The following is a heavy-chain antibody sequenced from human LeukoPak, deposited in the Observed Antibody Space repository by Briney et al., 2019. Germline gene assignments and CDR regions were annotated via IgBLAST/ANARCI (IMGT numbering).Heavy chain of an antibody. CDR2: IKQDGSEK. Sequence: GGSLSHSCAASGFTYSSYWMSWVRQAPGQGLEWVVNIKQDGSEKYYVDPVKGRFTTSRDNAKNSLYLQMNSLRAEDTAVYYCASEASLPKKTETYYYGSGSYYKDYWGQGTLVTVSS. V-gene: IGHV3-7*04. J-gene: IGHJ4*02. D-gene: IGHD3-10*01. CDR3: ASEASLPKKTETYYYGSGSYYKDY. CDR1: GFTYSSYW.